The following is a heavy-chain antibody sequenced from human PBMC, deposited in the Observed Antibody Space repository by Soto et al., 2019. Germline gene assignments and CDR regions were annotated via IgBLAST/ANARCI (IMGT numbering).Heavy chain of an antibody. CDR1: GGTFSSYA. CDR2: IIPIFGTA. Sequence: ASVKVSCKASGGTFSSYAISWVRQAPGQGLEWMGGIIPIFGTANYAQKFQGRVTITADESTSTAYMELSSLRSEDTAVYYCARASLGYCISTSCLNWFDPWGQGTLVTVSS. CDR3: ARASLGYCISTSCLNWFDP. V-gene: IGHV1-69*13. D-gene: IGHD2-2*01. J-gene: IGHJ5*02.